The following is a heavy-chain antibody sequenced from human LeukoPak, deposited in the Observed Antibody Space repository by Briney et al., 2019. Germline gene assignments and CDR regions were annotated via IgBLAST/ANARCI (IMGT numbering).Heavy chain of an antibody. J-gene: IGHJ4*02. CDR3: ARARITMVQGFNL. CDR1: GFTFSSYS. CDR2: ISSSSSYI. Sequence: PGGSLRLSCAASGFTFSSYSMNWVRQAPGKGLESVSSISSSSSYIYYADSVKGRFTISRDNAKNSLYLQMNSLRAEDTAVYYCARARITMVQGFNLWGQGTLVTVSS. D-gene: IGHD3-10*01. V-gene: IGHV3-21*01.